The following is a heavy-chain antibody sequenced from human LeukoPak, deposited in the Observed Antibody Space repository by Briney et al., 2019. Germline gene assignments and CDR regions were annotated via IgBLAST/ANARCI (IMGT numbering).Heavy chain of an antibody. D-gene: IGHD3-3*01. CDR2: INYSGST. CDR3: ARRPFGVGWFDP. J-gene: IGHJ5*02. V-gene: IGHV4-39*01. Sequence: TPSETLSFTCTVSGGSISSDNYYWGWIRQPPGKGLELIGSINYSGSTYYNPSLRSRVTIFVDTSKIQFSLRLNSVTAADTAVYYCARRPFGVGWFDPWGQGTLVTISS. CDR1: GGSISSDNYY.